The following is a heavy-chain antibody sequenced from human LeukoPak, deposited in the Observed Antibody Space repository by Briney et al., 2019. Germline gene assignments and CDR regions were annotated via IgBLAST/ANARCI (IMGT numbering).Heavy chain of an antibody. V-gene: IGHV3-11*01. CDR3: AKNGYQLLTYYYYYMDV. CDR2: ISSGGRTM. D-gene: IGHD2-2*01. CDR1: GFTFSDYY. J-gene: IGHJ6*03. Sequence: GGSLRLSCAASGFTFSDYYMTWIRQAPGKGLEWISYISSGGRTMYYTDSVKGRFTISRDNAKNSLYLQMNSLRAEDTALYYCAKNGYQLLTYYYYYMDVWGKGTTVTVSS.